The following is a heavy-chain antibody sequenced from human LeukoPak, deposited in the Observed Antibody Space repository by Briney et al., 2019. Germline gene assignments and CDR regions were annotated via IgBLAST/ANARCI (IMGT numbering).Heavy chain of an antibody. D-gene: IGHD3-22*01. V-gene: IGHV4-34*01. CDR1: GGSFSGYY. J-gene: IGHJ6*02. CDR3: ARRSADYFDSSGYTNGMDV. Sequence: KTSETLSLTCAVYGGSFSGYYWSWIRQPPGKGLEWIGEINHSGSTNYNPSLKSRVTISVDTSKNQFSLKLSSVTAADTAVYYCARRSADYFDSSGYTNGMDVWGQGTTVTVSS. CDR2: INHSGST.